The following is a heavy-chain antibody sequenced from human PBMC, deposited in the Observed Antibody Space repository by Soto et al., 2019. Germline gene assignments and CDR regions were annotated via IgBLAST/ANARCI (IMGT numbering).Heavy chain of an antibody. V-gene: IGHV6-1*01. Sequence: SQTLSLTCAISGDSVSSNSAAWNWIRQSPSRGLEWLGRTYYRSKWYNDYAVSVKSRITINPDTSKNQFSLQLNSVTPEDTAVYYCARDKYCSGGSCYLYTWFDPWGQGTLVTVSS. CDR2: TYYRSKWYN. CDR3: ARDKYCSGGSCYLYTWFDP. CDR1: GDSVSSNSAA. J-gene: IGHJ5*02. D-gene: IGHD2-15*01.